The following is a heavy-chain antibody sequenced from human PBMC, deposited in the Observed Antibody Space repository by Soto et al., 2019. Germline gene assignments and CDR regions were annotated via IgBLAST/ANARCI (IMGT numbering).Heavy chain of an antibody. V-gene: IGHV3-15*01. CDR2: NKSIADGGTT. Sequence: PGGSLRLSCATSGFTFSNAWMAWVRQAPGKGLEWVGRNKSIADGGTTNYAAPVKGRFSISRHDSENTLYLQMNSLRVEDTGIYYCHTPHGRNAFDIWGPGTVVTVS. D-gene: IGHD2-8*01. J-gene: IGHJ3*02. CDR1: GFTFSNAW. CDR3: HTPHGRNAFDI.